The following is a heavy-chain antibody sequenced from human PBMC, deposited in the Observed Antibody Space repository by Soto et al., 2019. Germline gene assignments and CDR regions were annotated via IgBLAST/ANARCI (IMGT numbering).Heavy chain of an antibody. J-gene: IGHJ5*02. CDR2: IYYSGGT. CDR1: GGSIGSGGYY. D-gene: IGHD3-10*01. V-gene: IGHV4-31*03. Sequence: LSETLSLTCTVSGGSIGSGGYYWSWIRQHPGKGLEWIGYIYYSGGTYYNPSLKSRVTISVDTSKNQFSLKLSSVTAADTAVYHCARDVDYGSGSYYKYRWFDPWGQGTLVTVSS. CDR3: ARDVDYGSGSYYKYRWFDP.